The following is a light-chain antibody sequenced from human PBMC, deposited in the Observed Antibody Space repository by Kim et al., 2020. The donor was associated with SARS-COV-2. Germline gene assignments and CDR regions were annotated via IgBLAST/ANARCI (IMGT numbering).Light chain of an antibody. CDR2: GAC. CDR1: QTVSSD. J-gene: IGKJ1*01. Sequence: SRGGKAPPSRRAPQTVSSDLASYQQKPGQAPRLLIYGACTRGTGIPARFCGSGSGTQFTLTIRSLQSVEFADYYSERYNKCPSTFGEGTKRDI. CDR3: ERYNKCPST. V-gene: IGKV3-15*01.